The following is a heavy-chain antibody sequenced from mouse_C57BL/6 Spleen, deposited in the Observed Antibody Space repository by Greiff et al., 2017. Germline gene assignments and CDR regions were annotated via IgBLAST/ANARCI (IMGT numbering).Heavy chain of an antibody. D-gene: IGHD1-1*01. J-gene: IGHJ1*03. CDR2: INPSNGGT. CDR3: ARESYYGSSYYWYFDV. CDR1: GYTFTSYW. Sequence: QVQLQQPGTELVKPGASVKLSCKASGYTFTSYWMHWVKQRPGQGLEWIGNINPSNGGTNYNEKFKSKATLTVDKSSSTAYMQLSSLTSEDSAVYYCARESYYGSSYYWYFDVWGTGTTVTVSS. V-gene: IGHV1-53*01.